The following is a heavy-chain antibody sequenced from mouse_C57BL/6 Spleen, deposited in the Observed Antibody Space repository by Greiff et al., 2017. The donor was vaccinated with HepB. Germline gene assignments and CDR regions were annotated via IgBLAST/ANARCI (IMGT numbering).Heavy chain of an antibody. Sequence: EVQLVESGGGLVKPGGSLKLSCAASGFTFSSYAMSWVRQTPEKRLEWVATISDGGSYTYYPDNVKGRFTISRDNAKNNLYLQMSHLKSEDTAMYYCARDYGSSYLYYFDYWGQGTTLTVSS. D-gene: IGHD1-1*01. CDR1: GFTFSSYA. V-gene: IGHV5-4*01. CDR3: ARDYGSSYLYYFDY. CDR2: ISDGGSYT. J-gene: IGHJ2*01.